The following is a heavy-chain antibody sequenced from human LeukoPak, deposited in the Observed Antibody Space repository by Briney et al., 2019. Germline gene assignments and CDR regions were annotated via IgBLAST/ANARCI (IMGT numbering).Heavy chain of an antibody. D-gene: IGHD3-16*01. CDR2: ISSGAIGI. Sequence: GGSLRLSCVGSGFSFSNYEMNWVRQGPGKGLEWLSGISSGAIGIYYADSMKGRFTISRDDAKNSVSLQMSSLRADDTAVYYCARERTGDLGEETLFGGAPFDYWGQGTLVTVSS. V-gene: IGHV3-48*03. CDR1: GFSFSNYE. CDR3: ARERTGDLGEETLFGGAPFDY. J-gene: IGHJ4*02.